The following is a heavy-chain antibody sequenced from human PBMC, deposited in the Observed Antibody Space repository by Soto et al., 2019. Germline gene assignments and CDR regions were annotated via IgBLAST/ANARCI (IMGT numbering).Heavy chain of an antibody. Sequence: GGSLRLSCAASGFTFSSYGMHWVRQAPGKGLEWVAVIWDDGSNKYYAASVKGRFPISKDNSKNTLYLQMNSLRAEDTAVYYCARDQGIAVAGTRGPLDYWGQGTLVTVSS. V-gene: IGHV3-33*01. CDR2: IWDDGSNK. D-gene: IGHD6-19*01. CDR1: GFTFSSYG. CDR3: ARDQGIAVAGTRGPLDY. J-gene: IGHJ4*02.